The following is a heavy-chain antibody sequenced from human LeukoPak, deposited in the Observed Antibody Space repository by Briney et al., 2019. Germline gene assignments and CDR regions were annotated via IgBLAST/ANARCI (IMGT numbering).Heavy chain of an antibody. V-gene: IGHV4-38-2*02. J-gene: IGHJ3*02. Sequence: PSETLSLTCTVSGYSISSGYYWGWIRQPPGKGLEWIGSIYHSGSTYYNPSLKSRVTISVDTSKNQFSLKLSSVTAADTAVYYCARAGRITMVRGFSKGAFDIWGQGTMVTVSS. D-gene: IGHD3-10*01. CDR2: IYHSGST. CDR1: GYSISSGYY. CDR3: ARAGRITMVRGFSKGAFDI.